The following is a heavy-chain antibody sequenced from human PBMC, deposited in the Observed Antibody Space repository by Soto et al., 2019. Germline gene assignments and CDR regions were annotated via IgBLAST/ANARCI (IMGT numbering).Heavy chain of an antibody. CDR2: IWHDGTKK. Sequence: GGSLRLSCEASGFTFNSFGMHWVRQAPGKGLEWVAVIWHDGTKKYYGDSVKGRFTISRDNSKDTLYLQMNNLRAEDTAVYYCARTGLQIVQATSYYYGLDVWGQGTTVTVSS. D-gene: IGHD2-8*01. V-gene: IGHV3-33*01. J-gene: IGHJ6*02. CDR1: GFTFNSFG. CDR3: ARTGLQIVQATSYYYGLDV.